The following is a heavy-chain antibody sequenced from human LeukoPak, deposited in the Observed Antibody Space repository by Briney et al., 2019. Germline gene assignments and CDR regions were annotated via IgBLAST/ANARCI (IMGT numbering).Heavy chain of an antibody. Sequence: PSETQSLTCTVSGGSISSYYWSWIRQPPGKGLEWIGYIYTSGSTNYNPSLKSRVTISVDTSKNQFSLKLSSVTAADTAVYYCARRSHYYYYYMDVWGKGTTVTVSS. CDR2: IYTSGST. J-gene: IGHJ6*03. D-gene: IGHD6-6*01. V-gene: IGHV4-4*09. CDR3: ARRSHYYYYYMDV. CDR1: GGSISSYY.